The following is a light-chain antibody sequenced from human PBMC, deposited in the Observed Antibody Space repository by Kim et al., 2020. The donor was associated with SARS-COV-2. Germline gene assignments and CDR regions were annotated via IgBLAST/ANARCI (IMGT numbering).Light chain of an antibody. CDR1: QSLDTS. J-gene: IGKJ3*01. CDR3: QQRSNWPPI. Sequence: EIVLTQSPVTLSLSPGERATLSCRASQSLDTSLAWYQQKPGQAPRLLIYDAANRATGIPARFSGSGSGTDFTLTISSLEPEDFAVYYCQQRSNWPPIFGPGTKVYIK. V-gene: IGKV3-11*01. CDR2: DAA.